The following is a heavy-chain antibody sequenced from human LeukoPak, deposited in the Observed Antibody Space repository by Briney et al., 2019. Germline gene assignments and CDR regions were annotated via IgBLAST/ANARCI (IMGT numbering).Heavy chain of an antibody. CDR3: ARASREWIHLNWFDP. CDR1: GGSISSGDYY. Sequence: PSQTLSLTCTVSGGSISSGDYYWSWIRQPPGKGLEWIGYIYYSGSTYYNPSLKSRVTISVDTSKNQFSLKLSSVTAADTAVYYCARASREWIHLNWFDPWGQGTLVTVSS. CDR2: IYYSGST. D-gene: IGHD5-18*01. J-gene: IGHJ5*02. V-gene: IGHV4-30-4*01.